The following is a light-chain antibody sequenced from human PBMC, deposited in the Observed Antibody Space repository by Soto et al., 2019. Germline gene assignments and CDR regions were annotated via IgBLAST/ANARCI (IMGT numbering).Light chain of an antibody. V-gene: IGKV3-20*01. CDR3: QQYETSLRT. CDR2: GAS. Sequence: EIVLTQSPGTLSLSPGERATLSCRASQSVSSSYLARYQQKPGQAPRLLIYGASSRATGIPDRFSGSGSGTDFTLTISRLEPEDFALYYCQQYETSLRTFGQGTKVEIK. J-gene: IGKJ1*01. CDR1: QSVSSSY.